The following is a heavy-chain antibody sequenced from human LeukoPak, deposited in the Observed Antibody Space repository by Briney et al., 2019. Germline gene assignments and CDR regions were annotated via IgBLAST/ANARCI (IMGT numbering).Heavy chain of an antibody. CDR1: GGTFSSYA. CDR2: IIPIFGTA. CDR3: ARDTYSNNYYYYGMDV. V-gene: IGHV1-69*05. D-gene: IGHD4-11*01. J-gene: IGHJ6*02. Sequence: SVKVSCKASGGTFSSYAISWMRQAPGQGLEWMGGIIPIFGTANYAQKLQGRVTMTTDTSTSTAYMELRSLRSDDTAVYYCARDTYSNNYYYYGMDVWGQGTTVTVSS.